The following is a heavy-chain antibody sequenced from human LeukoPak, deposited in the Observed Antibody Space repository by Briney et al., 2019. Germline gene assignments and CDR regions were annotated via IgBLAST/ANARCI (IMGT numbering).Heavy chain of an antibody. CDR1: GYTFTSYG. J-gene: IGHJ4*02. CDR3: ARVVLVPAVDEVDY. D-gene: IGHD2-2*01. CDR2: ISAYNSNT. Sequence: GASVKVSCKASGYTFTSYGISWVRQAPGQGLEWMGWISAYNSNTNYAQKLQGRVTMTTDTSTSTAYMELRSLRSDDTAVYYCARVVLVPAVDEVDYWGQGTLVTVSS. V-gene: IGHV1-18*01.